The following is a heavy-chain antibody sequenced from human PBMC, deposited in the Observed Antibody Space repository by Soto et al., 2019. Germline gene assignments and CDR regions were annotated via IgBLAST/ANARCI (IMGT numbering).Heavy chain of an antibody. CDR2: IYYSGSA. Sequence: SETLSLTCTVSGGSIISGGYYWIWIRQHPGKGLEWIGYIYYSGSAYYNPSLKSRVTISVDTSKNQFSLKLSSVTAADTAVYYCARGYGSSWPPHFDYWGQGTLVTVSS. D-gene: IGHD6-13*01. V-gene: IGHV4-31*03. CDR3: ARGYGSSWPPHFDY. CDR1: GGSIISGGYY. J-gene: IGHJ4*02.